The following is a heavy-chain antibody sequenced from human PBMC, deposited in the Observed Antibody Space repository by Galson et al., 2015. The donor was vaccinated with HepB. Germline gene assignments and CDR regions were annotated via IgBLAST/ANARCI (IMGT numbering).Heavy chain of an antibody. CDR3: ARNRFSSGWNIKGVFDY. V-gene: IGHV4-61*01. Sequence: ETLSLTCTVSGGSVSSGSYYWSWIRQPPGKGLEWIGYIYYSGSTNYNPSLKSRVTISVDTSKNQFSLKLSSVTAADTAVYYCARNRFSSGWNIKGVFDYWGQGTLVTVSS. D-gene: IGHD6-19*01. J-gene: IGHJ4*02. CDR2: IYYSGST. CDR1: GGSVSSGSYY.